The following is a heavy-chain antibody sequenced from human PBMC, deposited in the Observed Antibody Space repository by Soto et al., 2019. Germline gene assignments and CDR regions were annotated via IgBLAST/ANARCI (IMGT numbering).Heavy chain of an antibody. CDR3: ARWGCSGSNCNLNQRSFDL. D-gene: IGHD2-15*01. Sequence: QVPLVESGGGVVQPGRSLRLSCAASGFIFNEYGMHWVRQAPGKGLEWVAVIWYDGSNKYYADSVKGLFTFSRDNSKNRVSLQKNSVRVEDTAIYYCARWGCSGSNCNLNQRSFDLWGQGTLGTVSS. V-gene: IGHV3-33*01. J-gene: IGHJ4*02. CDR1: GFIFNEYG. CDR2: IWYDGSNK.